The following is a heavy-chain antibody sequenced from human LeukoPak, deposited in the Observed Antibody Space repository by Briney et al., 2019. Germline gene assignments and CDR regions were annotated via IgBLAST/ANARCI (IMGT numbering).Heavy chain of an antibody. CDR3: ARGAAAAGLYFDF. J-gene: IGHJ4*02. CDR1: GDSISGYY. D-gene: IGHD6-13*01. V-gene: IGHV4-59*01. CDR2: IYYTGST. Sequence: SETLSLTCTVSGDSISGYYWSWIRQPPGKGLEWIGYIYYTGSTNYNPSLKSRLTISLDTSKNQFSLKLSSVTAADTAVYYCARGAAAAGLYFDFWGQGTLVTVSP.